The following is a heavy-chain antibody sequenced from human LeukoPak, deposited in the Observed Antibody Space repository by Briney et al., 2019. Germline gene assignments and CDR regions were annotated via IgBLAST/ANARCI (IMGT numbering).Heavy chain of an antibody. Sequence: ASVKVSCKASGYTFTSYGISWVRQAPGQGLEWMGWMNPNSGNTGYAQKFQGRVTMTRNTSISTAYMELSSLRSEDTAVYYCARVHIAAAGTLDPWGQGTLVTVSS. D-gene: IGHD6-13*01. CDR2: MNPNSGNT. J-gene: IGHJ5*02. CDR1: GYTFTSYG. CDR3: ARVHIAAAGTLDP. V-gene: IGHV1-8*02.